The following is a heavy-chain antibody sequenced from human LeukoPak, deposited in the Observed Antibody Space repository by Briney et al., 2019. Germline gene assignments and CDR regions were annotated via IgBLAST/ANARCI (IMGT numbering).Heavy chain of an antibody. CDR1: GYTFTSYG. CDR3: ARDQIITMAPGWFDP. V-gene: IGHV1-18*01. Sequence: ASVKVSCKASGYTFTSYGISWVRQAPGQRLEWMGWISAYNGNTNYAQKLQGRVTMTTDTSTSTAYMELRSLRSDDTAVYYCARDQIITMAPGWFDPWGQGTLVTVSS. J-gene: IGHJ5*02. D-gene: IGHD3-10*01. CDR2: ISAYNGNT.